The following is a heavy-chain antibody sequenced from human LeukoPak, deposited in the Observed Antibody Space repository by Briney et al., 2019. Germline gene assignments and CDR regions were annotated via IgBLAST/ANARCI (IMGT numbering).Heavy chain of an antibody. CDR2: ISAYNGNT. CDR3: ARGKHSSPKHWFDP. J-gene: IGHJ5*02. D-gene: IGHD6-19*01. V-gene: IGHV1-18*01. CDR1: GYTFTNYG. Sequence: ASVKVSCKAYGYTFTNYGITWVRQAPGQGLERMGWISAYNGNTNYAQKLQGRVTMTTDTSTSTAYMELRSLRSDDTAVYYCARGKHSSPKHWFDPWGQGTLVTVSS.